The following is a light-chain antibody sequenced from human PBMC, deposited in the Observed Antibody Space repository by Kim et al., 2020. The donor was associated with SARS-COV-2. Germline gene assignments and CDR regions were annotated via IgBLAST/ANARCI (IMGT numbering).Light chain of an antibody. J-gene: IGKJ1*01. CDR1: QSVSSN. CDR2: GVS. CDR3: QQYNNWPPWT. Sequence: EIVMTQSPATLSVSPGERATLSCRASQSVSSNFAWYQQKPGQAPRLLIYGVSTRATGVPPRFIGSGSGTEFTLTISSLQSADFAVYYFQQYNNWPPWTFGQGTKMDIK. V-gene: IGKV3-15*01.